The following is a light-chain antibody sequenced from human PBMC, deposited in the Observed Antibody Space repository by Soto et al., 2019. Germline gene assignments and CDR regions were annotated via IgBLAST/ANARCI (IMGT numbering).Light chain of an antibody. V-gene: IGKV1-5*03. J-gene: IGKJ1*01. CDR1: QSISTW. CDR2: KAS. Sequence: DIQMSQSPSTLYASVGDRVTITCRASQSISTWLAWYQQKPGKAPNLLIYKASSLQSGVPSRFSGSGSGTEFTLTISSLQPDDFATYYCQQYVSYSWTFGQGTKLEIK. CDR3: QQYVSYSWT.